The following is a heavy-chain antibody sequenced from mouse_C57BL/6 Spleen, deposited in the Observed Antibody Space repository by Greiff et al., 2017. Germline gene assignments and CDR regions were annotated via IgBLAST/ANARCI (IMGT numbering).Heavy chain of an antibody. Sequence: VQLQQSGAELVKPWASVTLSCTVSGFYITDYYMHWVRQRTEQCLEWLGIIYPEDGATKYAPQFPGKGTITADTSCNTALLQLSSLTSENTTVYYCAKDAYSFMDYWGQGTSVTVSS. CDR1: GFYITDYY. CDR3: AKDAYSFMDY. V-gene: IGHV14-2*01. CDR2: IYPEDGAT. D-gene: IGHD2-3*01. J-gene: IGHJ4*01.